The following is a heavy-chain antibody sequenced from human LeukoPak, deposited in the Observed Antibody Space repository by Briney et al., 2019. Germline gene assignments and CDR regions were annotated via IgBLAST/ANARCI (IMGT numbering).Heavy chain of an antibody. Sequence: GGSLRLSCAASGFTFSSYSMNWVRQAPGKGLEWVSSISSSSSYIYYADSVKGRFTISRDNAKNSLYLQMNSLRAEDTAVYYCAREDTYYYGSGFDYWGQGTLVTVSS. CDR3: AREDTYYYGSGFDY. CDR2: ISSSSSYI. CDR1: GFTFSSYS. D-gene: IGHD3-10*01. V-gene: IGHV3-21*01. J-gene: IGHJ4*02.